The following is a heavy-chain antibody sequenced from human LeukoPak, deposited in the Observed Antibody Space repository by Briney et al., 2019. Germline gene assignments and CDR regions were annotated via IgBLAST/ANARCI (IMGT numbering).Heavy chain of an antibody. V-gene: IGHV3-21*01. CDR2: ISSSSSYI. CDR1: GFTFSSYS. Sequence: PGGSLRLSCAASGFTFSSYSMNWVRQAPGKGLEWVSSISSSSSYIYYADSVKGRFTISRDNAKNSLYLQMNSLRAEDTAVYYCARAFSSGWSYYYYYMDVWGKGTTVTVSS. D-gene: IGHD6-19*01. CDR3: ARAFSSGWSYYYYYMDV. J-gene: IGHJ6*03.